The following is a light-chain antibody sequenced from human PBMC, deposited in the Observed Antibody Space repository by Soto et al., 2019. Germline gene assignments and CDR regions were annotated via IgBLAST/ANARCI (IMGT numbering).Light chain of an antibody. CDR2: KAS. Sequence: DIRMTQSPSTLSASVGDRVTITCRASQSISSWLAWYQQKPGKAPKLLIYKASSLESGVPSRFSGSGSETEFTLTISRLQPDDFATYFCHSRAFGQGTRLEIK. CDR1: QSISSW. CDR3: HSRA. J-gene: IGKJ5*01. V-gene: IGKV1-5*03.